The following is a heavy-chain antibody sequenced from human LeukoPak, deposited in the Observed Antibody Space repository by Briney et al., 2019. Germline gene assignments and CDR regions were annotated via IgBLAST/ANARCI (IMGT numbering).Heavy chain of an antibody. CDR1: GFTFSSYA. CDR2: ISGSGGSA. CDR3: AIQVGVNWNYVGPGFDY. Sequence: PGGSVRLSCAASGFTFSSYAMSWVRQAPGKGLEWVSAISGSGGSAYYADSVKGRFTISRDNSKNTLYLQMNSLRAEDTAVYYCAIQVGVNWNYVGPGFDYWGQGTLVTVSS. V-gene: IGHV3-23*01. D-gene: IGHD1-7*01. J-gene: IGHJ4*02.